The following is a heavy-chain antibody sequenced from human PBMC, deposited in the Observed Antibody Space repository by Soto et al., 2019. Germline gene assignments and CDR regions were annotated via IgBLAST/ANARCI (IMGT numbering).Heavy chain of an antibody. CDR2: INPKSDGT. J-gene: IGHJ6*02. D-gene: IGHD3-16*01. Sequence: QVQLLQSGAEVKKPGASLRVSCKASGYIFTDYLIYWVRQVPGQGLEWMGRINPKSDGTALAQSFQGRVSMAKDTSMSAIFLEVYNLRSDDTAVYFCARGESTDCSTGICPFNYNYHLDVWGQGTAVTV. CDR1: GYIFTDYL. CDR3: ARGESTDCSTGICPFNYNYHLDV. V-gene: IGHV1-2*02.